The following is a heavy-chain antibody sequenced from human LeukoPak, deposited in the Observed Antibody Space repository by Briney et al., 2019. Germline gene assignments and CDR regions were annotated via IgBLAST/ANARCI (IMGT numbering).Heavy chain of an antibody. CDR3: ARDPRITGTTP. D-gene: IGHD1-7*01. CDR1: GFTISNKY. J-gene: IGHJ5*02. Sequence: PGGSLRLSCAASGFTISNKYMSWVRRAPGKGLEWVSTIYSGGDTYYADSVKGRFTISRDNSKNTLYLQMNSLRAGDTAVYYCARDPRITGTTPWGQGTLVTVSS. V-gene: IGHV3-53*01. CDR2: IYSGGDT.